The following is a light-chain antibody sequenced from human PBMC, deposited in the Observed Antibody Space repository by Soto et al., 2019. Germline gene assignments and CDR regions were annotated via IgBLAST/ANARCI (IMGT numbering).Light chain of an antibody. CDR1: QTVRNNY. J-gene: IGKJ4*01. CDR3: QQFSSYPLT. Sequence: EFVLTQSPGPLSLSPGERATLSCRVSQTVRNNYLAWYQQKPGQAPRLLIYDASSRATGIPDRFSGGGSGTDFTLTISRLEPEDFAVYYCQQFSSYPLTFGGGTKVEIK. V-gene: IGKV3-20*01. CDR2: DAS.